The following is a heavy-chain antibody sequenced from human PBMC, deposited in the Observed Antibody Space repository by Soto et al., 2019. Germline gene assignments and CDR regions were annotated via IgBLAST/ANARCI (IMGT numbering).Heavy chain of an antibody. V-gene: IGHV4-38-2*02. CDR3: ARQDRVVAAGRWFDS. CDR2: IHYSGNT. D-gene: IGHD2-15*01. Sequence: SESLSLTCTVSGYSISSGYHWACMRQPAGKGLEWLVRIHYSGNTYYNPSLKSRLTISVDKSKNQSSLNLSSVTAADTAVYYCARQDRVVAAGRWFDSWGQGTLVTVSS. J-gene: IGHJ5*01. CDR1: GYSISSGYH.